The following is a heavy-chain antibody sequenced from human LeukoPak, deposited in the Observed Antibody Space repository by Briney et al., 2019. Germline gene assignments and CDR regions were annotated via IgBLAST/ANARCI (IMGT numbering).Heavy chain of an antibody. V-gene: IGHV4-4*07. J-gene: IGHJ3*02. Sequence: SETLSLTCTVSGGSLSSYYWSWIRQPAGKGLEWIGHIYTSGSTNYNPSLKSRVTMSVDTSKNQFSLKLSSVTAADTAVYYCARIHSDFWSGYKSAGAFDIWGQGTMVTVSS. D-gene: IGHD3-3*01. CDR2: IYTSGST. CDR1: GGSLSSYY. CDR3: ARIHSDFWSGYKSAGAFDI.